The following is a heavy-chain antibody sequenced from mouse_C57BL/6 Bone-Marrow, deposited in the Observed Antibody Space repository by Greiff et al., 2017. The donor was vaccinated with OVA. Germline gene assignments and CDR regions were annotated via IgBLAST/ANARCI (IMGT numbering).Heavy chain of an antibody. V-gene: IGHV1-59*01. CDR2: IAPSDSYT. J-gene: IGHJ3*01. CDR3: AREGVLPMIPFAY. Sequence: QVQLQQPGAELVRPGTSVKLSCKASGYTFPSYWMHWVKQRPGQCLEWIGVIAPSDSYTNYTQKFKGKATLTVDTSSSTAYMQLSSLTSEDSAVYYCAREGVLPMIPFAYWGQGTLVTVSA. CDR1: GYTFPSYW. D-gene: IGHD2-3*01.